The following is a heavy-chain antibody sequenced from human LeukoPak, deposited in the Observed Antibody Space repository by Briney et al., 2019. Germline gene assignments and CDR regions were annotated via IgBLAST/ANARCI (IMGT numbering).Heavy chain of an antibody. J-gene: IGHJ6*02. CDR2: IYYSGST. V-gene: IGHV4-59*01. CDR1: GGSIRSYY. D-gene: IGHD3-22*01. Sequence: SETLSLTCTVSGGSIRSYYWSWIRQAPGKGPEWIGYIYYSGSTNYNPSLKSRVTISVDTSKNQFSLKLSSVTAADTAVYYCARDDSSLYGMDVWGQGTTVTVSS. CDR3: ARDDSSLYGMDV.